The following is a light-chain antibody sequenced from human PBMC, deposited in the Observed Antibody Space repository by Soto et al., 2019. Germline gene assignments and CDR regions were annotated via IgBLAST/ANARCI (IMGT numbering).Light chain of an antibody. CDR1: SSDVGYY. J-gene: IGLJ2*01. V-gene: IGLV2-23*01. CDR2: EGR. CDR3: CSYAGDVTVL. Sequence: QSALTQPASVSGSPGQSITISCTGTSSDVGYYVSWYQQHPGKAPKLKIYEGRKRPSGVSNRFSGSKSGNTASLTISGLQTEDEAYYYCCSYAGDVTVLFGGGTKLTVL.